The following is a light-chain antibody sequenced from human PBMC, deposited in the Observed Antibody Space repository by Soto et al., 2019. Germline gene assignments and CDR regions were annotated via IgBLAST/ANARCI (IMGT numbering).Light chain of an antibody. CDR1: QGISNY. J-gene: IGKJ5*01. V-gene: IGKV1-27*01. Sequence: DIQMTQSPSSLSASVGDRVTITCRASQGISNYLAWYQQKPGKVPKLLIYAASTLQSGVPSRFSGSASGTDFTLTISSLQPEDVATYYCQKYNGAFGQGTRLEMK. CDR3: QKYNGA. CDR2: AAS.